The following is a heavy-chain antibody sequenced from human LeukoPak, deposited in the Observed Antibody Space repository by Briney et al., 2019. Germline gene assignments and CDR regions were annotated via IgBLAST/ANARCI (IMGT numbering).Heavy chain of an antibody. CDR2: IIPIFGIA. D-gene: IGHD1-1*01. Sequence: GASVKVSCKASGGTFSNYTISWVRQAPGQGLERMGRIIPIFGIANYAQKFQGRVTITADKSTSTAYMELSSLRSEDTAVYYCARDAGTTRGHTIDYWGQGTLVTVSS. CDR3: ARDAGTTRGHTIDY. CDR1: GGTFSNYT. J-gene: IGHJ4*02. V-gene: IGHV1-69*04.